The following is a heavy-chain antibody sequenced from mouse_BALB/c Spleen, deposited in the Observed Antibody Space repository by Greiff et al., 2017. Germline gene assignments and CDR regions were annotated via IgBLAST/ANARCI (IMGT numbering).Heavy chain of an antibody. CDR1: GFNIKDTY. J-gene: IGHJ3*01. V-gene: IGHV14-3*02. CDR3: ASPEYDGAWFAY. Sequence: VQLQQSGAELVKPGASVKLSCTASGFNIKDTYMHWVKQRPEQGLEWIGRIDPANGNTKYDPKFQGKATITADTSSNTAYLQLSSLTSEDTAVYYCASPEYDGAWFAYWGQGTLVTVSA. D-gene: IGHD2-14*01. CDR2: IDPANGNT.